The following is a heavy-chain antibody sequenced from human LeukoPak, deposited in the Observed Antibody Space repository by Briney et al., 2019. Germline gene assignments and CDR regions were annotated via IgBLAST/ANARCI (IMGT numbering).Heavy chain of an antibody. D-gene: IGHD2-2*01. J-gene: IGHJ6*03. CDR2: IYPGDSDT. V-gene: IGHV5-51*01. CDR1: GYSFTSYW. Sequence: GESLKISXKGSGYSFTSYWIGWVRQMPGKGLEWMGIIYPGDSDTRYSPSFQGQVTISADKSISTAYLQWSSLKASDTAMYYCARHGIVVVPAAKADYYYYYMDVWGKGTTVTVSS. CDR3: ARHGIVVVPAAKADYYYYYMDV.